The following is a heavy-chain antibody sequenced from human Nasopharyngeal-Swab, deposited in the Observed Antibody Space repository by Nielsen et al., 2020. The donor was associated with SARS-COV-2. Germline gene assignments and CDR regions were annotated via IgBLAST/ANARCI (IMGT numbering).Heavy chain of an antibody. V-gene: IGHV3-7*05. Sequence: VRQMPGKGLEWVANIKQDGSEKYYVDSVKGRFTISRDNAKNSLYLQMNSLRAEDTAVYYCAKSTTVTRWGYYYYGMDVWGQGTTVTVSS. CDR2: IKQDGSEK. CDR3: AKSTTVTRWGYYYYGMDV. D-gene: IGHD4-17*01. J-gene: IGHJ6*02.